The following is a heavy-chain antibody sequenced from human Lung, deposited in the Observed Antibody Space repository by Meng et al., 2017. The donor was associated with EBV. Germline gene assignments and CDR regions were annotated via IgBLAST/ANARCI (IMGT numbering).Heavy chain of an antibody. V-gene: IGHV3-30*18. CDR1: AFACSDFG. J-gene: IGHJ4*02. CDR3: AKGKPVDY. Sequence: VGEGGGEVRPGRSLCSTCVAYAFACSDFGMPGFRHAPGNGLEWVAVIFYDGSMKYYGDSVRGRFTIYRDKPKNKVYLQMNGLRTEDTALYYCAKGKPVDYWGRGTLVTVSS. CDR2: IFYDGSMK. D-gene: IGHD4-23*01.